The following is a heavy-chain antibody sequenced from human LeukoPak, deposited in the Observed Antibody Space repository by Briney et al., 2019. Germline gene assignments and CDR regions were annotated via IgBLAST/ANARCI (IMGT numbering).Heavy chain of an antibody. CDR2: IWYDGSNK. Sequence: GGCLGLSHAASGYTLSSNGIHWVRRAPGKGLDWVAVIWYDGSNKYYADSVKGRFTIARDNSKNALYPQMNSLRAEDTAVYYCARDYGFGDYGNYFDYWGQGTLVTVSS. CDR3: ARDYGFGDYGNYFDY. V-gene: IGHV3-33*01. J-gene: IGHJ4*02. D-gene: IGHD3-10*01. CDR1: GYTLSSNG.